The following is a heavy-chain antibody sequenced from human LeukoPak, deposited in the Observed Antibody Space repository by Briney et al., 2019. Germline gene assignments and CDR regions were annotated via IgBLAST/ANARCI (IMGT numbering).Heavy chain of an antibody. D-gene: IGHD3-22*01. CDR1: GFTFSSYW. CDR3: ARDSRSSGYYSFHY. CDR2: IKQDGSEK. Sequence: GGSLRLSCAASGFTFSSYWMSWVRQAPGKELEWVANIKQDGSEKYYVDSVKGRFTISRDNARNSLYLQMNSLRAEDTAVYYCARDSRSSGYYSFHYWGQGTLVTVSS. V-gene: IGHV3-7*03. J-gene: IGHJ4*02.